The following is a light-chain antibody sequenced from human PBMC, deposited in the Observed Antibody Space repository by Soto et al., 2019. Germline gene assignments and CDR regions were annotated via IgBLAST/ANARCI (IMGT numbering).Light chain of an antibody. CDR2: KAS. V-gene: IGKV1-5*03. CDR1: QNISRW. J-gene: IGKJ1*01. Sequence: IHMTQSPSTLSASVGDTVTITCRASQNISRWLAWYQHKPGQAPKPLIYKASTLESGVPSRFSGNASGTEFTLTISSLQPDDSATYFCQQYNYYWTFGQGTKVEVK. CDR3: QQYNYYWT.